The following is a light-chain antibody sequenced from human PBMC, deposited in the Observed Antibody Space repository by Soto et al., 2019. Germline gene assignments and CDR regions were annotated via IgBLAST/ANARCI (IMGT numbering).Light chain of an antibody. J-gene: IGLJ1*01. CDR3: QVWDSSSDHPYV. CDR1: NIGSKS. CDR2: YDS. Sequence: SYELTQPPSVSVAPGKTARITCGGNNIGSKSVHRYQQKPGQAPVLVIYYDSDRPSGIPERFSGSNSGNTANLTISRVEAGDEADYYCQVWDSSSDHPYVFGTGTKLTVL. V-gene: IGLV3-21*04.